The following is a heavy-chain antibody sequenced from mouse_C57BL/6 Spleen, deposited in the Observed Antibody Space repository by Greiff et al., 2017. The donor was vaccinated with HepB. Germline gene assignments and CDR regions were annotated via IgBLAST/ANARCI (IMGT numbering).Heavy chain of an antibody. J-gene: IGHJ1*03. CDR3: ATGTSWYFDV. D-gene: IGHD4-1*01. Sequence: EVKLQESGPGLVKPSQSLSLTCSVTGYSITSGYYWNWIRQFPGNKLEWMGYISYDGSNNYNPSLKNRISITRDTSKNQFFLKLNSVTTEDTATYYCATGTSWYFDVWGTGTTVTVSS. CDR2: ISYDGSN. V-gene: IGHV3-6*01. CDR1: GYSITSGYY.